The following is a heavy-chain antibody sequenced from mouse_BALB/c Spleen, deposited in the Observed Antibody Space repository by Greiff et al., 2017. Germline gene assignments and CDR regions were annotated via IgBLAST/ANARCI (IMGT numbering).Heavy chain of an antibody. CDR3: VRDGNYYFDY. D-gene: IGHD2-1*01. CDR2: IRSKSNNYAT. V-gene: IGHV10-1*02. J-gene: IGHJ2*01. Sequence: EVQLVESGGGLVQPKGSLKLSCAASGFTFNTYAMNWVRQAPGKGLEWVACIRSKSNNYATYYADSVKDRFTISRDDSQSMLYLQMNNLKTEDAAMDYCVRDGNYYFDYWGQGTTLTVSS. CDR1: GFTFNTYA.